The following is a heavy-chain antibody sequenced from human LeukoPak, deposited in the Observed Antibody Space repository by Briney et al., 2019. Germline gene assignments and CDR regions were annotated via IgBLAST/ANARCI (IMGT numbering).Heavy chain of an antibody. J-gene: IGHJ4*02. CDR3: ARGSGWLTDH. CDR2: IDYNGRT. Sequence: SSETLPLTCTVSGGSVTSGTYFLNWIRQAPGKGLEWIGYIDYNGRTNYNPSLKSRVTISVGTSKNQFSLKVNSVTATDTAVYYCARGSGWLTDHWGQGTLVTVSS. V-gene: IGHV4-61*01. CDR1: GGSVTSGTYF. D-gene: IGHD6-19*01.